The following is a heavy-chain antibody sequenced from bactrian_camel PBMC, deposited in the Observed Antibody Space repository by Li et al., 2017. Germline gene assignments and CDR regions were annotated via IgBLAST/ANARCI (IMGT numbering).Heavy chain of an antibody. D-gene: IGHD3*01. V-gene: IGHV3S1*01. Sequence: VQLVESGGGLVQPGGSLRLSCAASGFTFSSYWMYWVRQAPGKGLEGVSSISSGGGNTYYADSVKGRFTISQGGAKNTLYLHTNNLKPEDTAMYHCAASGGQLGRWCYEFPVNWVSWLYNWGQGTQVTVS. CDR2: ISSGGGNT. CDR1: GFTFSSYW. CDR3: AASGGQLGRWCYEFPVNWVSWLYN. J-gene: IGHJ4*01.